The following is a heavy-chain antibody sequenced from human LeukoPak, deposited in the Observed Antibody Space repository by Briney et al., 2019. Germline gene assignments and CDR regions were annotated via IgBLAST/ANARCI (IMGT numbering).Heavy chain of an antibody. CDR1: GFTFSSYE. V-gene: IGHV3-48*03. D-gene: IGHD3-10*01. J-gene: IGHJ6*03. CDR3: ARVGFLGFGEFHWYYYYYYMDV. Sequence: PGGSLRLSCAASGFTFSSYEMNWVRQAPGKGLEWVSYISSSGSTIYYADSVKGRFTISRDNAKNSLYLQMNSLRAEDTAVYYCARVGFLGFGEFHWYYYYYYMDVWGKGTTVTISS. CDR2: ISSSGSTI.